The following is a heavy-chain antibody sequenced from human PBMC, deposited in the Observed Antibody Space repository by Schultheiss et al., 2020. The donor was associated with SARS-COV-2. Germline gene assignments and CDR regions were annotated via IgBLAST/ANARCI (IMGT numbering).Heavy chain of an antibody. Sequence: SETLSLTCTVSGGAISSGGHYWCWIRQLPGKGLEWLGRIHNSGRTTYNPALDGRVTISIDASKNHFALTLKSVTAADTAVYFCARGGQLLRDWGQGILVTVSS. J-gene: IGHJ4*02. CDR3: ARGGQLLRD. V-gene: IGHV4-61*02. D-gene: IGHD1-1*01. CDR1: GGAISSGGHY. CDR2: IHNSGRT.